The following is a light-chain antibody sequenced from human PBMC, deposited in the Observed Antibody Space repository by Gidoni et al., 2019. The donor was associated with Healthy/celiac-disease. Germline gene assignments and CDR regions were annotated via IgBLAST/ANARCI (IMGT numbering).Light chain of an antibody. V-gene: IGLV1-44*01. Sequence: VLPQPPPPFGTPGPRVTISCSGSSSSIGSNTVNWYQQPTGTAPNLLIYSNNQRPSGVPDRFSGSKSGTSASLAISGLQSEDEADYYCAAWDDSLNGLYVFGTGTKVTVL. CDR1: SSSIGSNT. CDR2: SNN. J-gene: IGLJ1*01. CDR3: AAWDDSLNGLYV.